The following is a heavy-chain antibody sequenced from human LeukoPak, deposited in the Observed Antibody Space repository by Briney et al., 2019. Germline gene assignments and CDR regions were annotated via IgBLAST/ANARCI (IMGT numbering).Heavy chain of an antibody. Sequence: GGSLRLSCAASRFTFSYYAMSWVRQATGKGLEWVSGISGSGGSTYYADSVKGRFTISRDNSKNTLYLQMNSLRAEDTAVYYCAKSSYYDSSGYYREYYFDYWGPGTLVTVSS. J-gene: IGHJ4*02. D-gene: IGHD3-22*01. CDR1: RFTFSYYA. CDR3: AKSSYYDSSGYYREYYFDY. CDR2: ISGSGGST. V-gene: IGHV3-23*01.